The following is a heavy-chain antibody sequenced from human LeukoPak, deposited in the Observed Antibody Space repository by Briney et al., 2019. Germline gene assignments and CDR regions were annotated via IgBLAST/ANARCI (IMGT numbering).Heavy chain of an antibody. D-gene: IGHD5-12*01. J-gene: IGHJ5*02. CDR3: ARGYSHPDP. V-gene: IGHV4-4*07. Sequence: PSETLSLTCTVSGGSISSYYWTWIRQSAGKGLEWIGRINTSGTSNSNPSLKSRVTMSVDTSKNQISLNLTSVTAADAAVYYCARGYSHPDPWGQGTLVTVSS. CDR2: INTSGTS. CDR1: GGSISSYY.